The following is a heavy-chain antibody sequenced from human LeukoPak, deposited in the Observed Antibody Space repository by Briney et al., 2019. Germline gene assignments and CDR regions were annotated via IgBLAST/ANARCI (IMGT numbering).Heavy chain of an antibody. Sequence: PGGSLRLSCAASGFTFSSYWMHWVRQAPGKGLVWVSRINSDGSSTSYADSVKGRFTISRDNAKNTLYLQMNSLRAEDTAVYYCAGVRYDFWSGYDNWFDPWGQGTLVTVSS. V-gene: IGHV3-74*01. CDR3: AGVRYDFWSGYDNWFDP. CDR2: INSDGSST. D-gene: IGHD3-3*01. CDR1: GFTFSSYW. J-gene: IGHJ5*02.